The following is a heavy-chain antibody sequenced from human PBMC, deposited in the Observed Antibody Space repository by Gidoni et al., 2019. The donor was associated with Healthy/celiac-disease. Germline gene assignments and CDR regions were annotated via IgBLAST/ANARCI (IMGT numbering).Heavy chain of an antibody. V-gene: IGHV3-21*01. CDR1: GFTFSSYS. CDR3: ARGGGDYDAFDI. Sequence: EVQLVESGGGLVKPGGSLRLSCAPSGFTFSSYSMNWVRQAPGKGLVWVSSISSSSSYIYYADSVKGRFTISRDNAKNSLYLQMNSLRAEDTAVYYCARGGGDYDAFDIWGQGTMVTVSS. J-gene: IGHJ3*02. D-gene: IGHD4-17*01. CDR2: ISSSSSYI.